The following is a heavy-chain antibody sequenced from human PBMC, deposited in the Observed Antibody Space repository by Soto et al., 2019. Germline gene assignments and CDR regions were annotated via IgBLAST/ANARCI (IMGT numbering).Heavy chain of an antibody. CDR2: ISYDGSNK. CDR1: GFTFSSYA. Sequence: QVQLVESGGGVVQPGRSLRLSCAASGFTFSSYAMHWVRQAPGKGLEWVAVISYDGSNKYYADSVKGRFTISRDNSKNTMYLQMNSLRAEDTAVYYCARDRRGYSYGALFHYWGQGTLVTVSS. CDR3: ARDRRGYSYGALFHY. V-gene: IGHV3-30-3*01. D-gene: IGHD5-18*01. J-gene: IGHJ4*02.